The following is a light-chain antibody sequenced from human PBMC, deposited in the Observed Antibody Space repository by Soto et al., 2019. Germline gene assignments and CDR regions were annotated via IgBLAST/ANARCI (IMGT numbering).Light chain of an antibody. CDR3: MQALQTRNT. Sequence: DIVMTQSPLSLPVTPGEPASISCRSSQSLLHSNGYNYLDWYLQKPGQSPQLLIYLGSNRASGVSDRFSGSGSCTDFTLKISRVEAEDVGVYYCMQALQTRNTFGQGTKLEIK. J-gene: IGKJ2*01. V-gene: IGKV2-28*01. CDR1: QSLLHSNGYNY. CDR2: LGS.